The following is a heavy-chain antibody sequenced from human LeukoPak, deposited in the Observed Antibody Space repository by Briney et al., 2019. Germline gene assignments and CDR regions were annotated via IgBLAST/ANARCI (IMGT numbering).Heavy chain of an antibody. D-gene: IGHD3-22*01. Sequence: GGSLRLSCAASGFTFSTYSMNWVRKAPGKGLEWVSYISSSSSTIYYADSVKGRFTISRDNAKNSLYLQMNSLRAEDTAVYYCARGSTYYDSSGQVPFDYWGQGTLVTVSS. J-gene: IGHJ4*02. CDR2: ISSSSSTI. V-gene: IGHV3-48*01. CDR3: ARGSTYYDSSGQVPFDY. CDR1: GFTFSTYS.